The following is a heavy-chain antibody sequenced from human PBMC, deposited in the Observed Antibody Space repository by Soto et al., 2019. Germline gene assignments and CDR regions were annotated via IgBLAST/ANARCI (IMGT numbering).Heavy chain of an antibody. V-gene: IGHV3-9*01. CDR1: GFTFDEYA. Sequence: EVQLVESGGGLVQPGRSLRLSCAASGFTFDEYAMHWVRQAPGKGLEWVSGISWDRGSIGYAFSVKGRFTIYRDNVKNSMFLQMNSLSAEDPALYYCARPHKLGPGYSSSCPPVVYWCQGTLVTVSS. D-gene: IGHD6-13*01. CDR2: ISWDRGSI. J-gene: IGHJ4*02. CDR3: ARPHKLGPGYSSSCPPVVY.